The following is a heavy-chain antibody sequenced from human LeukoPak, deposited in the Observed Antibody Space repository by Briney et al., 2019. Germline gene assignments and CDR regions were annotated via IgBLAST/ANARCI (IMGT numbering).Heavy chain of an antibody. Sequence: PGGSLRLSCAASGLTFSDYYMSWIRQAPGKGLEWVSYISSSGSTTHYADSVKGRFTISRDNAKNSLYLQMNSPRAEDTAVYYCARDSPDYSIGYYYYGMDVWGQGTTVTVSS. CDR3: ARDSPDYSIGYYYYGMDV. V-gene: IGHV3-11*01. CDR1: GLTFSDYY. CDR2: ISSSGSTT. D-gene: IGHD4-11*01. J-gene: IGHJ6*02.